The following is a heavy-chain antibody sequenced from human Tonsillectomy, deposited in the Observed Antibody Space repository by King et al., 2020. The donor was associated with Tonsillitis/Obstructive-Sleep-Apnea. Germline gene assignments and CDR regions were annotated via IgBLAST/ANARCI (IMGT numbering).Heavy chain of an antibody. CDR1: GFSLSTSGVA. D-gene: IGHD6-6*01. CDR3: AHSSSSEKTFDY. J-gene: IGHJ4*02. CDR2: IYWDDYE. Sequence: KESGPTLVKPTQTLTLTFTFSGFSLSTSGVAVGLVRQPPGKALEWLSLIYWDDYERYSPSLSSRLTITKDTSRNQLVLTMTNMEPVDTATYYCAHSSSSEKTFDYWGQGTLVSVSS. V-gene: IGHV2-5*02.